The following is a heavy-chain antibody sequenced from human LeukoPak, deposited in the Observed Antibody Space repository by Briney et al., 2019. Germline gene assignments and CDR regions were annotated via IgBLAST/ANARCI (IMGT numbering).Heavy chain of an antibody. Sequence: ASVKVSCKASGYTFTSYYMHWVRQAPEQGLEGRGIINPSGGSTSYAQKFQGRVTITADESTSTAYMELSSLRSEDTAVYYCARGATGTTGGSFDYWGQGTLVTVSS. J-gene: IGHJ4*02. V-gene: IGHV1-46*01. CDR1: GYTFTSYY. CDR2: INPSGGST. D-gene: IGHD1-1*01. CDR3: ARGATGTTGGSFDY.